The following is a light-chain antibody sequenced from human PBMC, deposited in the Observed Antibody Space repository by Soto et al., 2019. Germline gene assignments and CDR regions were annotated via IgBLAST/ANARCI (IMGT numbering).Light chain of an antibody. CDR2: EVT. CDR3: SSFVAGNNYWV. V-gene: IGLV2-8*01. Sequence: QSALTQPPSASGSPGRSVTISCTGTSSDVGGYDYVSWFQQHPGKAPKLIIYEVTKRPSVVPDRFSASKSGNTASLTVSGLQAEDEAEYYCSSFVAGNNYWVFGGGTQLTVL. CDR1: SSDVGGYDY. J-gene: IGLJ3*02.